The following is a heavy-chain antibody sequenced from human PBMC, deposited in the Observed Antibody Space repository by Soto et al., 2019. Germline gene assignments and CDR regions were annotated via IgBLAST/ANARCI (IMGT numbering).Heavy chain of an antibody. J-gene: IGHJ4*02. CDR2: IYAGDSDI. Sequence: GESLKISCKGSGYSFTSYWIAWVRQMPGKGLEWMGVIYAGDSDIRYSPSFQGQVTISVDKSISTAYLQWSSLKASDTAMYYCARQQDSRSYYTFDYSGQGTLGTVSS. V-gene: IGHV5-51*01. D-gene: IGHD3-10*01. CDR3: ARQQDSRSYYTFDY. CDR1: GYSFTSYW.